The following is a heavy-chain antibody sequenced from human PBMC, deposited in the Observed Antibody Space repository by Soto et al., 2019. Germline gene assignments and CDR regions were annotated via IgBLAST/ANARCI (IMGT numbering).Heavy chain of an antibody. J-gene: IGHJ4*02. V-gene: IGHV4-39*01. D-gene: IGHD5-18*01. CDR1: GGSMSSPSYY. CDR3: ARYNSGSRYYFDY. Sequence: SETLSLTCTVSGGSMSSPSYYWGWIRQPPGKGLEWIGSISYSGSTYYNPSLMSRVTISLDTSKNQFSLKLSSVTAADTAVYYCARYNSGSRYYFDYWAQGTLVNGSS. CDR2: ISYSGST.